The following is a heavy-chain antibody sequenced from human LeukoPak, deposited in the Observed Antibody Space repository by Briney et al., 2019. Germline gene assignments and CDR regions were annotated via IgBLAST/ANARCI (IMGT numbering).Heavy chain of an antibody. CDR3: ARKLYYYESGDSAGYAGWFDP. J-gene: IGHJ5*02. D-gene: IGHD3-22*01. CDR2: IKNDGSEK. V-gene: IGHV3-7*05. CDR1: GFSFSAYW. Sequence: PGGSLRLSCAASGFSFSAYWMSWVRQAPGKALEWVANIKNDGSEKHYVDSVKGRFTISRDNAKNSLYLQMNSLRAEDTAVYYCARKLYYYESGDSAGYAGWFDPWGQGTLVTVSS.